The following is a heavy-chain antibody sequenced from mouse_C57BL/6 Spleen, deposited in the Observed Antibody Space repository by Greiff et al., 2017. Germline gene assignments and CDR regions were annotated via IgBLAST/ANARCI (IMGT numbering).Heavy chain of an antibody. Sequence: VQLQQSGPELVKPGASVKISCKASGYTFTDYYMNWVKQSHGKSLEWIGDINPNNGGTSYNQKFKGKATLTVDKSSSTAYMELRSLTSDDSAVYYCARDYDGGTYAMDYWGQGTSVTVSS. V-gene: IGHV1-26*01. D-gene: IGHD2-4*01. CDR3: ARDYDGGTYAMDY. CDR2: INPNNGGT. J-gene: IGHJ4*01. CDR1: GYTFTDYY.